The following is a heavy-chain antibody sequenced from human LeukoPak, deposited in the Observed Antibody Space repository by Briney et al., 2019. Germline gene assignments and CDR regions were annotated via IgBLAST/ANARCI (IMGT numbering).Heavy chain of an antibody. CDR1: GFTFEDYA. CDR2: INWNSAST. J-gene: IGHJ5*02. CDR3: VKDRRNPYRPEGPFDP. D-gene: IGHD1-14*01. V-gene: IGHV3-9*01. Sequence: GRSLRLSCAASGFTFEDYAMHWVRQAPGKGLEWVSGINWNSASTGYADSVKGRFTISRDNVMNSLYLQMNSPRPEDTALYYCVKDRRNPYRPEGPFDPWGQGTLVTVSS.